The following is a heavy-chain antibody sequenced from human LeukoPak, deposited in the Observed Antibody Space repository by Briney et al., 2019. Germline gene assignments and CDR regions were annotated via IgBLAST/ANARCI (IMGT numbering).Heavy chain of an antibody. CDR1: VGTFRSYA. D-gene: IGHD6-13*01. Sequence: SSVKVSFKGSVGTFRSYAISWVRQAPGQGLEGVGGLIPIFGTANYAQKFQGRVTITADESTSTAYMELSSLRSEDTAVYYCARHRIAAAGGAYYWGQGTLVTVSS. CDR2: LIPIFGTA. CDR3: ARHRIAAAGGAYY. J-gene: IGHJ4*02. V-gene: IGHV1-69*13.